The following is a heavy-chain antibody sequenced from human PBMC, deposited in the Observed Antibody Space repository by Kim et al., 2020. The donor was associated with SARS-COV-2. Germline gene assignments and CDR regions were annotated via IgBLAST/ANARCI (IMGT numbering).Heavy chain of an antibody. V-gene: IGHV7-4-1*02. CDR1: GYTFTSYA. J-gene: IGHJ6*02. CDR3: ARDRDSSSWSYYYYYGMDV. CDR2: INTNTGNP. D-gene: IGHD6-13*01. Sequence: ASVKVSCKASGYTFTSYAMNWVRQAPGQGLEWMGWINTNTGNPTYAQGFTGRFVFSLDTSVSTAYLQISSLKAEDTAVYYCARDRDSSSWSYYYYYGMDVWGQGTTVTVSS.